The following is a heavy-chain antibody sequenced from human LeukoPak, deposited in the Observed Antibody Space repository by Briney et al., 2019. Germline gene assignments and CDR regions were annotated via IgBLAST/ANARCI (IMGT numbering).Heavy chain of an antibody. J-gene: IGHJ6*04. CDR2: IIPIFGTA. CDR1: GGTFSSYA. V-gene: IGHV1-69*13. D-gene: IGHD5-12*01. Sequence: ASVTVSCKASGGTFSSYAISWVRQAPGQGLEWMGGIIPIFGTANYAQKFQGRDTITADESTSTAYMELSSLRSEDTAVYYCAQTIQGYSGYDSGVGWGKGTTVTVSS. CDR3: AQTIQGYSGYDSGVG.